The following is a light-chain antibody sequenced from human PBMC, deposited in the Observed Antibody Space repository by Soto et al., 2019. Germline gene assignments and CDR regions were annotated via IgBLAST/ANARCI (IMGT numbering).Light chain of an antibody. V-gene: IGKV1-39*01. Sequence: DIQITQSPSTLSASVGDRVTITCRASQSLNNGLAWYQQKPGKAPHLLIYAASPLQSGVPSTFSGSGSGTDFTLTISNLQPEDFATYYCQQSYSTLRTFGQGTKVDNK. CDR3: QQSYSTLRT. J-gene: IGKJ1*01. CDR2: AAS. CDR1: QSLNNG.